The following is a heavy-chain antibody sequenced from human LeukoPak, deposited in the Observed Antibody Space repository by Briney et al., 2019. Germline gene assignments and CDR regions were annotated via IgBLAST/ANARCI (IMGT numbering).Heavy chain of an antibody. D-gene: IGHD6-25*01. J-gene: IGHJ3*02. Sequence: GGSLRLSCAASGFTFSRSWMTWVRQAPGKGLEFVANINQDGSVKNYVDFVRGRFTISRDNAKNSLYLQMKSLRAEDTAVYYCARYPGFSAFDIWGQGTMVTVSS. V-gene: IGHV3-7*01. CDR1: GFTFSRSW. CDR2: INQDGSVK. CDR3: ARYPGFSAFDI.